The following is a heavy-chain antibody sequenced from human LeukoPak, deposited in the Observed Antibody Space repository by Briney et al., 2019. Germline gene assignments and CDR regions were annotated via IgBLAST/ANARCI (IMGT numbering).Heavy chain of an antibody. J-gene: IGHJ4*02. D-gene: IGHD4-17*01. CDR1: GFTFSNAW. Sequence: GGSLRLSCAASGFTFSNAWMSWVRQAPGKGLEWVGRIKSKGDGGTTDYAAPVKGRFTISRDDSKNTLYLQMNSLKTEDTAVYYCTTGGPYGDFSFDYWGQGTLVTVSS. V-gene: IGHV3-15*01. CDR3: TTGGPYGDFSFDY. CDR2: IKSKGDGGTT.